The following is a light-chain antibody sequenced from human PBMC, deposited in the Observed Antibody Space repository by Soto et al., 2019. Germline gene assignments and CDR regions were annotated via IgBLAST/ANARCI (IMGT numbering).Light chain of an antibody. J-gene: IGKJ4*01. CDR3: QQYNDLVT. CDR1: QSVSTN. V-gene: IGKV3-15*01. CDR2: GAS. Sequence: VMTQSPVTLSVSPGERATLSCRASQSVSTNLAWYQHKPGQAPRFLIYGASTRATGIPARFSGSGSGTEFTLTISSLQSEDSAGYYFQQYNDLVTVGGGTKVEIK.